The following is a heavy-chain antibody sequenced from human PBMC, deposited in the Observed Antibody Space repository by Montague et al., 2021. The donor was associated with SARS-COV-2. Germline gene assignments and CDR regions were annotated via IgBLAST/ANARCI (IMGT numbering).Heavy chain of an antibody. J-gene: IGHJ4*02. CDR2: IYYSGST. CDR1: GGSISSYY. Sequence: SETLSLTCTVSGGSISSYYWSWIRQPPGKGLDWIGYIYYSGSTNYNPSLKSRVTISVDTSKNQFSLKLSSVTAADTAVYYCAREPDYGDYFDYWGQGTLVTVSS. CDR3: AREPDYGDYFDY. D-gene: IGHD4-17*01. V-gene: IGHV4-59*13.